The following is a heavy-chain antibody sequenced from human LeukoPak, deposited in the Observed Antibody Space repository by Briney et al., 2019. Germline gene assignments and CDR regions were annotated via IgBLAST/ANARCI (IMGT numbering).Heavy chain of an antibody. CDR1: GDSISSYY. D-gene: IGHD1-14*01. V-gene: IGHV4-4*07. CDR3: ATEENGY. Sequence: KPSETLSLTCTVSGDSISSYYCTWIRQPAGRGLEWIGRIYSSGSTSYNPSLKSRVTMSVDTSKNQFSLNLTSVTAADTAVYYCATEENGYWGQGTLVTVSS. CDR2: IYSSGST. J-gene: IGHJ4*02.